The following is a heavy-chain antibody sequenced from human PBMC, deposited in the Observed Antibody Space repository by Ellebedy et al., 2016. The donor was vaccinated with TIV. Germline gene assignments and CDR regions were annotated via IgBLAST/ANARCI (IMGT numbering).Heavy chain of an antibody. Sequence: ASVKVSCKTSGYVFTAYYIHWVRQAPGQGLEWMGWINPDSGGTNLPQKFQGRVTMTRDTSVNTAYMELRSLRYDDTAVYYCARVGWGYSGGEDNWGQGTLVTVSS. J-gene: IGHJ4*02. CDR3: ARVGWGYSGGEDN. CDR1: GYVFTAYY. D-gene: IGHD5-12*01. CDR2: INPDSGGT. V-gene: IGHV1-2*02.